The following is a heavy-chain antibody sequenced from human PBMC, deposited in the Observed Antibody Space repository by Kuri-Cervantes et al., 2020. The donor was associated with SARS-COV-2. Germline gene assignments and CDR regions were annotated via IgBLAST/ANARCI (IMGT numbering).Heavy chain of an antibody. Sequence: GGSLRLSCPASGFTVTNNYMSWVRQAPGKGLEWVSYISSSGSTIYYADSVKGRFTISRDNAKNSLYLQMNSLRAEDTAVYYCAREGGYWDYYYYYYMDVWGKGTTVTVSS. CDR1: GFTVTNNY. J-gene: IGHJ6*03. D-gene: IGHD3-22*01. V-gene: IGHV3-11*01. CDR3: AREGGYWDYYYYYYMDV. CDR2: ISSSGSTI.